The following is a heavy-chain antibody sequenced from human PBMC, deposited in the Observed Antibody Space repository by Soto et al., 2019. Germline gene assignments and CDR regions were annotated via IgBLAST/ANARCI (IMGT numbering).Heavy chain of an antibody. V-gene: IGHV3-23*01. D-gene: IGHD3-16*01. CDR3: VKYTVTEDLGES. Sequence: EVQLLESGGDVVRPGGSLRLSCAASGFTFSSSAMGWVRQAPGKGLEWVAGVSRAGTYTFYADSVRGRFSISRDNSRDTVDLYMNARRGDDTAVYFCVKYTVTEDLGESWGQGTLGSVSS. J-gene: IGHJ5*02. CDR2: VSRAGTYT. CDR1: GFTFSSSA.